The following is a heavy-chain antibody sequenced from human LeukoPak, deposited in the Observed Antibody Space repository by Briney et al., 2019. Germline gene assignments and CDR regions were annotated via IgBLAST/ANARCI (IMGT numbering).Heavy chain of an antibody. D-gene: IGHD3-3*01. CDR1: GFTFSSYS. Sequence: GGPLTLSCSASGFTFSSYSMNWVRQAPGKGREWVSSISGSSTYIYYADSVKGRFTISRDNAKNSLYLQMNSLRAEDTAVYYCARALRFLEWPSPFDYWGQGTLVTVSS. J-gene: IGHJ4*02. V-gene: IGHV3-21*01. CDR2: ISGSSTYI. CDR3: ARALRFLEWPSPFDY.